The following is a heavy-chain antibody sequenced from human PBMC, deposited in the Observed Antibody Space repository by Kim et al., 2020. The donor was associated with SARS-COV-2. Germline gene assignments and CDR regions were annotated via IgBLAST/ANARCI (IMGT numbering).Heavy chain of an antibody. V-gene: IGHV1-69*13. CDR2: IIPIFGTA. CDR3: ARMAYCSSTSCWGFDP. CDR1: GGTFSSYA. Sequence: SVKVSCKASGGTFSSYAISWVRQAPGQGLEWMGGIIPIFGTANYAQKFQGRVTITADESTSTAYMELSSLRSEDTAVYYCARMAYCSSTSCWGFDPWGQGTLVTVSS. D-gene: IGHD2-2*01. J-gene: IGHJ5*02.